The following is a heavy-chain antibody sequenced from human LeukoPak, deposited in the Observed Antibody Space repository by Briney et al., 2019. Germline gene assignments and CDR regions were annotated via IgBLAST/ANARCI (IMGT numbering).Heavy chain of an antibody. CDR3: ASSGYAFYYMDV. CDR2: INHSGSI. Sequence: NPSETLSLTCTVYGGSFSGYYWSWIRQPPGRGLEWIGEINHSGSINYNPSLKSRVTISVDTSKNQFSLKLSSVTAADTAVYYCASSGYAFYYMDVWGKGTTVTISS. D-gene: IGHD5-12*01. V-gene: IGHV4-34*01. J-gene: IGHJ6*03. CDR1: GGSFSGYY.